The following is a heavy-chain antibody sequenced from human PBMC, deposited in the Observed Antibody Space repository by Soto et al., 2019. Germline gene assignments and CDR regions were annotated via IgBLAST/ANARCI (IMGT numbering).Heavy chain of an antibody. Sequence: GGSLRLSCAASGFTFSSYAMSWVRQAPGKGLEWVSAISGSGGSTYYADSVKGRFNISRDNSKNTLYLKMNSLRAEDTAVYYCAIKAQSWWLFDYWGQGTLVTLSS. V-gene: IGHV3-23*01. CDR3: AIKAQSWWLFDY. CDR2: ISGSGGST. D-gene: IGHD2-15*01. J-gene: IGHJ4*02. CDR1: GFTFSSYA.